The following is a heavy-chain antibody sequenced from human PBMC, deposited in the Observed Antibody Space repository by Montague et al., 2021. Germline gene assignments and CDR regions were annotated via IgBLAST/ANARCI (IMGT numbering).Heavy chain of an antibody. Sequence: SRSLSLSASGFPFSYYSMLWVRQAPGQGLQWVSSIDSSSSYIFYVDSLKGRFTISRDNAKNSLSLQINSLRADGTGVYYCARYEVASSRSSIDYWGRGTLVTVSS. CDR1: GFPFSYYS. CDR2: IDSSSSYI. CDR3: ARYEVASSRSSIDY. D-gene: IGHD6-6*01. J-gene: IGHJ4*02. V-gene: IGHV3-21*01.